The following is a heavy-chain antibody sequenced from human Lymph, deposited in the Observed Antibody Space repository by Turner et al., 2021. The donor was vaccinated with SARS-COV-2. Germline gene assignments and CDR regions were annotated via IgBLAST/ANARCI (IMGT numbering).Heavy chain of an antibody. V-gene: IGHV3-21*01. Sequence: EEQVVESGGGLVKPGGSLRPSCAASGLTFSSDSMNWVRQAPGKGLEWVSSISSGGSYIYYADSVKGRFTISRDNAKNSLFLQMHSLRVEDTAVYYCARGWDFDLWGRGTLVTVSS. J-gene: IGHJ2*01. CDR3: ARGWDFDL. CDR1: GLTFSSDS. CDR2: ISSGGSYI.